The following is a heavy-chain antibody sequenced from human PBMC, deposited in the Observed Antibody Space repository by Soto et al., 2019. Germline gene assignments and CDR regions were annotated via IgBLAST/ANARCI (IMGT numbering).Heavy chain of an antibody. J-gene: IGHJ6*02. Sequence: EVQLVESGGGLVKPGESLRLTCAASAFTFSSYSMIWVRQAPGKGLEWVSAISSGSRYIHYADSVKGRFTISRDNAKNSLYLQMNSLRAEDTALYYCARARGDSYYYGVDVWDQGTTVTVSS. CDR2: ISSGSRYI. CDR3: ARARGDSYYYGVDV. D-gene: IGHD4-17*01. V-gene: IGHV3-21*01. CDR1: AFTFSSYS.